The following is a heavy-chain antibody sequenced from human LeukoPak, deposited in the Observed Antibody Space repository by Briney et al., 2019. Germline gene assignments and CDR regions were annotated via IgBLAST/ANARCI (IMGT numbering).Heavy chain of an antibody. D-gene: IGHD4-17*01. CDR3: ARDSLYGDYLD. V-gene: IGHV3-74*01. CDR2: INSDGSST. Sequence: GGSLRLSCAASGFTFSNYAMHWVRQAPGKGLVWVSRINSDGSSTSYADSVKGRFTISRDNAKNTLYLQMNSLRAEDTAVYYCARDSLYGDYLDWGQGTLVTVSS. J-gene: IGHJ4*02. CDR1: GFTFSNYA.